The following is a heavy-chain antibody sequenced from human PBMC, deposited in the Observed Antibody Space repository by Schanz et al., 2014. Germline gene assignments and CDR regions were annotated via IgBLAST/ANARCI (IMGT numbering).Heavy chain of an antibody. D-gene: IGHD3-3*02. CDR2: ISSGGRNI. J-gene: IGHJ4*02. CDR1: GFSFSTYA. CDR3: AQPGGAFMVPIDN. V-gene: IGHV3-48*03. Sequence: EVQLVESGGGLAQPGGSLRLSCAASGFSFSTYAMNWVRQAPGKGLEWVSYISSGGRNISYADSLKGRFTISRDNARNPLYRQLNGLRVEDSGVYFCAQPGGAFMVPIDNWGQGVRVIVSS.